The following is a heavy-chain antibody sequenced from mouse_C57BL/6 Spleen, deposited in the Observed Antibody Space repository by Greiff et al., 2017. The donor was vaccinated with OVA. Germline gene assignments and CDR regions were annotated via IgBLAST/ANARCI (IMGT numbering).Heavy chain of an antibody. J-gene: IGHJ1*03. CDR2: IYPGDGDT. CDR1: GYAFSSYW. CDR3: ARGYYYGSSYDWYFDV. D-gene: IGHD1-1*01. Sequence: QVQLQQSGAELVKPGASVKISCKASGYAFSSYWMNWVKQRPGKGLEWIGQIYPGDGDTNYNGKFKGKATLTADKSSSTAYMQLSSLTSEDSAVYFCARGYYYGSSYDWYFDVWGTGTTVTVSS. V-gene: IGHV1-80*01.